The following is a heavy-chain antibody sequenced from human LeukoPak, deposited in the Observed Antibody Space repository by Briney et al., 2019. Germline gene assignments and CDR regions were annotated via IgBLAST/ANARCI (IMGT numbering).Heavy chain of an antibody. CDR1: GFTFSNYV. CDR2: IWYDGSNK. D-gene: IGHD6-13*01. CDR3: ARDAVYSSSWQYY. V-gene: IGHV3-33*01. Sequence: GRSLRPSHASSGFTFSNYVMHWVRPAPGKGLTCVVVIWYDGSNKNYADSVKGRFTISRDNPKNTLYLQMNSLRAEDTAVYYCARDAVYSSSWQYYWGQGTLVTVSS. J-gene: IGHJ4*02.